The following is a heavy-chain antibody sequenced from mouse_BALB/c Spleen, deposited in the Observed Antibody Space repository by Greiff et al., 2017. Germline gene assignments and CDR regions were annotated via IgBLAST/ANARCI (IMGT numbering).Heavy chain of an antibody. D-gene: IGHD2-1*01. V-gene: IGHV1-9*01. Sequence: VKLVESGAELMKPGASVKISCKATGYTFSSYWIEWVKQRPGHGLEWIGEILPGSGSTNYNEKFKGKATFTADTSSNTAYMQLSSLTSEDSAVYYCASVYGNGAYWGQGTLVTVSA. CDR1: GYTFSSYW. CDR3: ASVYGNGAY. J-gene: IGHJ3*01. CDR2: ILPGSGST.